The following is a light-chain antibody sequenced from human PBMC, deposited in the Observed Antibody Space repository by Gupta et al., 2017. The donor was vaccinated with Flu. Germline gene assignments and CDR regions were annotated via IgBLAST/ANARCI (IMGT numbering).Light chain of an antibody. CDR3: GTRDSSLSAMV. CDR1: SSNIGNNY. CDR2: DDD. V-gene: IGLV1-51*01. Sequence: QSVLPQPPSVSAAPGQEVTISCPGPSSNIGNNYVSWYQHLPGSAPKLLIYDDDKRPSGIPDRFSGSKSGTSATLGISGLQTGDEANYYCGTRDSSLSAMVFGGGTKLTVL. J-gene: IGLJ2*01.